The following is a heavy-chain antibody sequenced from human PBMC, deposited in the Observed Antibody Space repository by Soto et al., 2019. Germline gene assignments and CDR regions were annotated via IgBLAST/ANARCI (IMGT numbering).Heavy chain of an antibody. Sequence: ASVKVSCKASGYTFTSYTMHWVRQAPGQRLEWMGWINAGNGNTKYSQKFQGRVTITRDTSASTAYMELSSLRSEDTAVYYCARVRAVAGKSGYYYYGMDVWGQGTTVTVSS. CDR3: ARVRAVAGKSGYYYYGMDV. D-gene: IGHD6-19*01. CDR2: INAGNGNT. J-gene: IGHJ6*02. V-gene: IGHV1-3*01. CDR1: GYTFTSYT.